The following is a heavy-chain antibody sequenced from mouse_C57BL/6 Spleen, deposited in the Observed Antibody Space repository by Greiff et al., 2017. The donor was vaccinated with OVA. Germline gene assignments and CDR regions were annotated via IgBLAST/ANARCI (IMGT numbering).Heavy chain of an antibody. J-gene: IGHJ3*01. D-gene: IGHD2-14*01. Sequence: EVQVVESGAELVRPGASVKLSCTASGFNIKDDYMHWVKQRPEQGLEWIGWIDPENGDTEYASKFQGKATITADTSSNTAYLQLSSLTSEDTAVYYCTPLGRQFAYWGQGTLVTVSA. CDR3: TPLGRQFAY. V-gene: IGHV14-4*01. CDR2: IDPENGDT. CDR1: GFNIKDDY.